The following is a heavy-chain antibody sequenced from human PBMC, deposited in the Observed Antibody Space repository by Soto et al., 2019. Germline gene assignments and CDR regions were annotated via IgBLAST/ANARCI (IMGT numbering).Heavy chain of an antibody. V-gene: IGHV3-23*01. CDR1: GFTFSSYA. D-gene: IGHD6-25*01. J-gene: IGHJ4*02. CDR2: ISGSGGST. Sequence: PGGSLRLSCAASGFTFSSYAMSWVRQAPGKGLEWVSAISGSGGSTYYADSVKGRFTISRDNSKNTLYLQMNSLRAEYTAVYYCAKDLAGPLAPEFDYWGQGTLVTVSS. CDR3: AKDLAGPLAPEFDY.